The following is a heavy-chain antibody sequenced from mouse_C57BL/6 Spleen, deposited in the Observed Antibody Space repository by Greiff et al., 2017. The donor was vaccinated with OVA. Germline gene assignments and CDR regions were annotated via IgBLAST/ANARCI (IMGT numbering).Heavy chain of an antibody. J-gene: IGHJ1*03. V-gene: IGHV1-62-2*01. CDR1: GYTFTEYT. CDR3: ARHVNYYGSSYGYFDV. Sequence: QVQLKESGAELVKPGASVKLSCKASGYTFTEYTIHWVKQRSGQGLEWIGWFYPGSGSIKYNEKFKDKATLTADKSSSTVYMELSRLTSEDSVVYFCARHVNYYGSSYGYFDVWGTGTTVTVSS. D-gene: IGHD1-1*01. CDR2: FYPGSGSI.